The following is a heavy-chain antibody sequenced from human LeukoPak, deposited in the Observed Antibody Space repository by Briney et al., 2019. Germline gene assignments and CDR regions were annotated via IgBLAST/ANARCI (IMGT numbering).Heavy chain of an antibody. Sequence: GASVKVSCKASGYTFTGYYMHWVRQAPGQGLEWMGWINPNSGGTNYAQKFQGRVTMTRDTSISTAYMELSSLRSDDTAVYYCARSFGGEMATIGDRLAWDYWGQGTLVTVSS. V-gene: IGHV1-2*02. J-gene: IGHJ4*02. CDR3: ARSFGGEMATIGDRLAWDY. D-gene: IGHD5-24*01. CDR1: GYTFTGYY. CDR2: INPNSGGT.